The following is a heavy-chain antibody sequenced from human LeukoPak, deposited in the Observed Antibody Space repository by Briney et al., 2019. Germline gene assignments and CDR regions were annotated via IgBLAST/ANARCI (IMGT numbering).Heavy chain of an antibody. Sequence: GGSLRLSCAASGFTFSSYSMNWVRQAPGKGLEWVSYISSSSTTIYYADSLKGRFTISRDNGKNSLYLQMNSLRDEDTAVYYCARDGWSQFGEFYFDYWGQGTLVTVSS. D-gene: IGHD3-10*01. CDR3: ARDGWSQFGEFYFDY. CDR1: GFTFSSYS. J-gene: IGHJ4*02. CDR2: ISSSSTTI. V-gene: IGHV3-48*02.